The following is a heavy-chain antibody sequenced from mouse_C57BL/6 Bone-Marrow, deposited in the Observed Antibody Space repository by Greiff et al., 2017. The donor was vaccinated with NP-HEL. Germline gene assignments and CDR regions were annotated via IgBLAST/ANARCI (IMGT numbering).Heavy chain of an antibody. D-gene: IGHD1-1*01. CDR1: GYTFTSYW. Sequence: VQLQQSGTVLARPGASVKMSCKTSGYTFTSYWMHWVNQRPGQGLEWIGAIYPGNSDTSYNQKFKGKAKLTAVTSASTAYMELSSLTNEDSAVYYCTRSYYYGSTQFAYWGQGTLVTVSA. CDR3: TRSYYYGSTQFAY. V-gene: IGHV1-5*01. J-gene: IGHJ3*01. CDR2: IYPGNSDT.